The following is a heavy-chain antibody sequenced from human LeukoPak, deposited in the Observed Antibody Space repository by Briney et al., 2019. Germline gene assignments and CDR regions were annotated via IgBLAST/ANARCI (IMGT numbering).Heavy chain of an antibody. D-gene: IGHD6-13*01. CDR3: AGDPAAAGGGFSLYYFDY. CDR1: GYTFTSYY. CDR2: INPSGGST. Sequence: ASVKVSCKASGYTFTSYYMHWVRQAPGQGLEWMGIINPSGGSTSYAQKFQGRVTMTRDTSTSTVYMELSSLRSEDTAVYYCAGDPAAAGGGFSLYYFDYWGQGTLVTVSS. J-gene: IGHJ4*02. V-gene: IGHV1-46*01.